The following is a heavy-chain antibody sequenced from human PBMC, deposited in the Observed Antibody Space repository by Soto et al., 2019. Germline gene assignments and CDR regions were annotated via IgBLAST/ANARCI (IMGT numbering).Heavy chain of an antibody. J-gene: IGHJ5*02. CDR1: GGSISSGGYY. D-gene: IGHD4-17*01. CDR2: IYYSGST. V-gene: IGHV4-31*03. Sequence: QVQLQESGPGLVKPSQTLSLTCTVSGGSISSGGYYWSWIRQHPGKGLEWIGYIYYSGSTYYNPSLKSRVTISVDTSKNQFSLKLSSVTAADTAVYYCARDHDGDYVNWFDPWGQGTLVTVSS. CDR3: ARDHDGDYVNWFDP.